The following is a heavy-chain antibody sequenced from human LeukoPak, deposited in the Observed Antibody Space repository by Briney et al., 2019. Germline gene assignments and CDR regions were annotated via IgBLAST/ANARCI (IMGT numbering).Heavy chain of an antibody. D-gene: IGHD5-12*01. CDR2: IIPIFGTA. CDR3: ARSGYDSGDYYFDY. Sequence: SVKVSCKASGGTFSSYAISWVRQAPGQGLEWMGGIIPIFGTANYAQKFQGRVTMTRDTSISTAYMELSRLRSDDTAVYYCARSGYDSGDYYFDYWGQGTLVTVSS. CDR1: GGTFSSYA. V-gene: IGHV1-69*05. J-gene: IGHJ4*02.